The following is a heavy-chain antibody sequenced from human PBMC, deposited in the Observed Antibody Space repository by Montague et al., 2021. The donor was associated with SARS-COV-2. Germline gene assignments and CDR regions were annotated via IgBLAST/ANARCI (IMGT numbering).Heavy chain of an antibody. Sequence: SETLSLTCTVSGGSISSYYWSWIRQPPGKGLEWIGYIYYSGSTNYNPSLKSRVTISVDTSKNQFSLTLSSVTAADTAVYYCAREGILWFGDLAPYYYGMDVWGQGTTVTVSS. D-gene: IGHD3-10*01. CDR3: AREGILWFGDLAPYYYGMDV. J-gene: IGHJ6*02. CDR1: GGSISSYY. CDR2: IYYSGST. V-gene: IGHV4-59*01.